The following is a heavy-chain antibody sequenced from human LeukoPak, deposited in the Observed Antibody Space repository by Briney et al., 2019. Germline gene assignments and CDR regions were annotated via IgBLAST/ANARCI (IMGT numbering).Heavy chain of an antibody. CDR1: GFTVSSNY. V-gene: IGHV3-53*04. CDR3: ARAMALRRDLVAYFDY. J-gene: IGHJ4*02. Sequence: GGSLRLSCAASGFTVSSNYMSWVRQAPGKGLEWVSVIYSGGSTYYADSVKGRFTISRHNSKNTLYLQVNSLRVEDTAVYYCARAMALRRDLVAYFDYWGQGTLVTVSS. CDR2: IYSGGST. D-gene: IGHD5-12*01.